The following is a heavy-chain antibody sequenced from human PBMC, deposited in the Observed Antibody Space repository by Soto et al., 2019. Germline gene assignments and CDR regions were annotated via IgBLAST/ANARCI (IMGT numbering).Heavy chain of an antibody. CDR1: GGTFSSYA. J-gene: IGHJ5*02. D-gene: IGHD6-19*01. CDR2: IIPSFGTA. CDR3: ARAGIAVAQRGFDP. Sequence: GASVKVSCKASGGTFSSYAIRWVRQAPGQGLKWMGGIIPSFGTANYAQKLQGRVTITADESTSTAYMELSSLRSEDTAVYYCARAGIAVAQRGFDPWGQGTLVTVSS. V-gene: IGHV1-69*13.